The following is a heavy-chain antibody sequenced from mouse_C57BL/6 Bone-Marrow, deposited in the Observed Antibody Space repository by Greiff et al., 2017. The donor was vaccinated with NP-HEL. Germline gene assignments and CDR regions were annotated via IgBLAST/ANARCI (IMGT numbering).Heavy chain of an antibody. CDR1: GFSLSTSGMG. J-gene: IGHJ2*01. D-gene: IGHD1-1*01. CDR2: IYWDDDK. Sequence: QVTLKVSGPGILQSSQTLSLTCSFSGFSLSTSGMGVSWIRQPSGKGLEWLAHIYWDDDKRYNPSLKSRLKLSKDTSRHQVFLKITSVDTADTATYYCARRAPIITTVVAFYYFDYWGQGTTLTVSS. CDR3: ARRAPIITTVVAFYYFDY. V-gene: IGHV8-12*01.